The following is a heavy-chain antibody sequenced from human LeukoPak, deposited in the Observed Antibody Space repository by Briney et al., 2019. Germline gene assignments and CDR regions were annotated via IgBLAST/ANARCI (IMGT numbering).Heavy chain of an antibody. Sequence: GGSLRFSCAASEFTFSSYWMSWVRQAPGKGLEWVANIKQDGSEKYYVDSVKGRFTISRDNAKNSLYLQMNSLRAEDTAVYYCARDRYSNAFDYWGQGTLVTVSS. CDR2: IKQDGSEK. D-gene: IGHD4-11*01. J-gene: IGHJ4*02. V-gene: IGHV3-7*05. CDR3: ARDRYSNAFDY. CDR1: EFTFSSYW.